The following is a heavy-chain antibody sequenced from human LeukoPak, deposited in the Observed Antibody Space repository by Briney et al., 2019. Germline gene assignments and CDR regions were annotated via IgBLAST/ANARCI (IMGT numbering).Heavy chain of an antibody. CDR2: ISSSSSYI. V-gene: IGHV3-21*04. CDR3: VKDRGGSPSYGLDV. CDR1: GFTLGRYG. D-gene: IGHD1-26*01. J-gene: IGHJ6*02. Sequence: SGGSLSFSCAASGFTLGRYGMNWVRQAPGKGLEWVSSISSSSSYIYYADSVKGRFTISRDNANTSLYLQMNSLRAEDTAVYYCVKDRGGSPSYGLDVWGQGTTVTVSS.